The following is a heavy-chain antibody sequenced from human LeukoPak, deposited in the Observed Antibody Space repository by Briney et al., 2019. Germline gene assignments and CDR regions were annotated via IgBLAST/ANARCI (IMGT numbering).Heavy chain of an antibody. CDR2: TYYSGST. CDR3: AGGDSGYVGY. V-gene: IGHV4-30-4*01. CDR1: GGSISSGDYY. J-gene: IGHJ4*02. D-gene: IGHD5-12*01. Sequence: SETLSLTCTVSGGSISSGDYYWRWIRQPPGKGLEWIGYTYYSGSTYYNPSLKSRVTISVDTSKNQFSLKLSSVTAADTAVYYCAGGDSGYVGYWGQGTLVTVSS.